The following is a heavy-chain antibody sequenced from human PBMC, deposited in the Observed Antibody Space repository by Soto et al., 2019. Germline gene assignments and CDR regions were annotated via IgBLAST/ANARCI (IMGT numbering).Heavy chain of an antibody. D-gene: IGHD5-18*01. CDR2: IWYDGSNK. J-gene: IGHJ4*02. CDR3: AREKDIAMAPFDY. V-gene: IGHV3-33*01. Sequence: QPVGSLRLSCAASGFTFSSYGMHWVRQAPGKGLEWVAVIWYDGSNKYYADSVKGRFTISRDNSKNTLYLHMNSLRAEDTAVYYCAREKDIAMAPFDYWGQGTLVTVSS. CDR1: GFTFSSYG.